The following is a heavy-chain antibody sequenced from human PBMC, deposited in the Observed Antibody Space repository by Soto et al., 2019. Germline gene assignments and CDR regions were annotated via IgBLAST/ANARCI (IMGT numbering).Heavy chain of an antibody. CDR2: ISSNGVGT. V-gene: IGHV3-64*01. J-gene: IGHJ6*03. CDR3: ARRARPDFYYMDV. CDR1: GLTLSGYA. D-gene: IGHD6-6*01. Sequence: PGGSLRLSCAASGLTLSGYAMDWVRQAPGKGLEYVSGISSNGVGTYSANSVQGRFTISRDNSKNTVYLQMGSLRPEDMAVYYCARRARPDFYYMDVWGKGTTVTVSS.